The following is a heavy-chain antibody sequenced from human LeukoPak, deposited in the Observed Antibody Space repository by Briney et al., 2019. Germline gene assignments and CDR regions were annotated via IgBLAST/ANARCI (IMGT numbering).Heavy chain of an antibody. D-gene: IGHD1-26*01. CDR2: ITASGTAM. CDR3: ASSGSYRFDY. V-gene: IGHV3-48*02. Sequence: GGSLRLSCAASGFTFSSYSMNWVRQAPGKGLEWVSHITASGTAMFYADSVRGRFTISRDNAKNSLYLQMNSLRDEDTAVYYCASSGSYRFDYWGQGTLVTVSS. J-gene: IGHJ4*02. CDR1: GFTFSSYS.